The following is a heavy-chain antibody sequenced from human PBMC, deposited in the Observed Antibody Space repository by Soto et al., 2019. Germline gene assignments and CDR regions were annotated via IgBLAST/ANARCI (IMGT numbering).Heavy chain of an antibody. CDR3: ASMASFGLLNLLDP. CDR2: MNPGSGDT. D-gene: IGHD5-18*01. V-gene: IGHV1-8*01. Sequence: ASVKVSCKASGYTFTNNDVTWVRQATGQGLEWMGWMNPGSGDTGYAQKFQGRVTMTRDISIATAYMELSSLRSEDTAIYYCASMASFGLLNLLDPWAQGTLVTVTS. J-gene: IGHJ5*02. CDR1: GYTFTNND.